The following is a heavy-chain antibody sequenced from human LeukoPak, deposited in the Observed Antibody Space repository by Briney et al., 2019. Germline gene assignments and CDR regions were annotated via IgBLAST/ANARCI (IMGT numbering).Heavy chain of an antibody. CDR2: VYHSVST. CDR1: GSSISSSYW. CDR3: AGAYCGGDCYSGRTFDI. V-gene: IGHV4-4*02. J-gene: IGHJ3*02. Sequence: PSGTLSLTCAVSGSSISSSYWWSWVRQPPGKGLEWIGEVYHSVSTNYSPSLKSRVTLSVDKSKNQFSLRLSSVTAADTAVYYCAGAYCGGDCYSGRTFDIWGQGTMVTVSS. D-gene: IGHD2-21*02.